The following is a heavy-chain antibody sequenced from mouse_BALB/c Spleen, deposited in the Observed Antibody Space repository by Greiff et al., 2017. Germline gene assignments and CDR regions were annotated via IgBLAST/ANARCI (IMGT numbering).Heavy chain of an antibody. CDR3: TRGTTVEAFDY. J-gene: IGHJ2*01. CDR2: IYPSDSYT. Sequence: QVQLQQPGAELVRPGASVKLSCKASGYTFTSYWINWVKQRPGQGLEWIGNIYPSDSYTNYNQKFKDKATLTVDKSSSTAYMQLSSPTSEDSAVYYCTRGTTVEAFDYWGQGTTLTVSA. D-gene: IGHD1-1*01. CDR1: GYTFTSYW. V-gene: IGHV1-69*02.